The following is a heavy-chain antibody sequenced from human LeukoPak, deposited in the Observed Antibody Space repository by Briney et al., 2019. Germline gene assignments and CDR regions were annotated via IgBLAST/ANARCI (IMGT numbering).Heavy chain of an antibody. V-gene: IGHV3-48*03. J-gene: IGHJ5*02. CDR2: ISGGGSTT. D-gene: IGHD6-19*01. CDR1: GFTFSSYE. Sequence: GGSLRLSCAASGFTFSSYEMNWVRQAPGKGLQWVSYISGGGSTTYYADSVKGRFIISRDNVKNSLYLQMNSLRGEDTAVYYCARDPWIAVTGSGGFDPWGQGTLVTVSS. CDR3: ARDPWIAVTGSGGFDP.